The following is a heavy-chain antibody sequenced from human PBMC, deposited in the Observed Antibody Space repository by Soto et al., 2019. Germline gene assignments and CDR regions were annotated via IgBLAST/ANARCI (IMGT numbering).Heavy chain of an antibody. J-gene: IGHJ6*02. CDR1: GFTFSDYY. CDR3: ARDIVVVPAATTLNYYYYYGMDV. CDR2: ISSSGSTI. V-gene: IGHV3-11*04. Sequence: QVQLVESGGGLVKPGGSLRLSCAASGFTFSDYYMSWIRQAPGKGLEWVSYISSSGSTIYYADSVKGRFTISRDNAKNSLYLQMNSLRAEDTAVYYCARDIVVVPAATTLNYYYYYGMDVWGQGTTVTVSS. D-gene: IGHD2-2*01.